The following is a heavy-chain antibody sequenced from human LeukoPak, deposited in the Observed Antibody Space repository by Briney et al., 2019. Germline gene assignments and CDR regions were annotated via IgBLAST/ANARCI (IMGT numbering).Heavy chain of an antibody. CDR2: ISGSGNYI. Sequence: GGSLRLSCAASGFTFTSYSVNWVRQAPGKGLEWVSSISGSGNYIYYADSVKGRFTISRDDAKNSLYLQMNSLRAEDTAVYYCARDYGGNLDYFQYWGQGTLVTVSS. D-gene: IGHD4-23*01. CDR3: ARDYGGNLDYFQY. V-gene: IGHV3-21*01. J-gene: IGHJ1*01. CDR1: GFTFTSYS.